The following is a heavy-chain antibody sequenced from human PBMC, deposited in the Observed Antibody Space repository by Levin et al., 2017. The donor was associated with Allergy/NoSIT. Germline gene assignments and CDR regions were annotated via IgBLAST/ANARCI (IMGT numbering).Heavy chain of an antibody. CDR3: AVDMLKVTPGDY. D-gene: IGHD2-21*02. J-gene: IGHJ4*01. CDR1: GYTFTGYH. CDR2: INPYSGAT. V-gene: IGHV1-2*02. Sequence: GGSLRLSCKASGYTFTGYHMHWVRQAPGQGLEWMGDINPYSGATTYAQKFQGRVAMTRDTSINTVYMDLSSLTSDDTAVYYCAVDMLKVTPGDYWGQGSLVTVSS.